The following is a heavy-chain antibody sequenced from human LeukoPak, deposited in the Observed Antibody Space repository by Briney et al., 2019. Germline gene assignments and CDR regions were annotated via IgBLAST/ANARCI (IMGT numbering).Heavy chain of an antibody. CDR3: AKDGLMRFFDY. V-gene: IGHV3-30*18. D-gene: IGHD2-8*01. CDR1: GFTFSSYD. J-gene: IGHJ4*02. CDR2: ISNDGNNK. Sequence: GGSLRLSCAASGFTFSSYDMYWVRQAPGKGLEWVAVISNDGNNKQYADSVKGRFTISRDNSKNTLYLQMNSLRADDTAVYHCAKDGLMRFFDYWGQGTLVTVSS.